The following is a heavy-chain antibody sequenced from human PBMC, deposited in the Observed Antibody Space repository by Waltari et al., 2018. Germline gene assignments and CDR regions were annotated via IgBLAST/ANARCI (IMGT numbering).Heavy chain of an antibody. CDR1: GFTFSSYV. CDR2: IGSSGET. J-gene: IGHJ6*02. D-gene: IGHD1-26*01. Sequence: EVQLLESGGRLVQPGGSLRLSCAASGFTFSSYVLIWVRQAPGKGVVWVAVIGSSGETYYAGSGKGRFTISRDNSKNTLYLQMNSLRAEDTALYYCARGSKDSGRDVWGQGTTVTVSS. V-gene: IGHV3-23*01. CDR3: ARGSKDSGRDV.